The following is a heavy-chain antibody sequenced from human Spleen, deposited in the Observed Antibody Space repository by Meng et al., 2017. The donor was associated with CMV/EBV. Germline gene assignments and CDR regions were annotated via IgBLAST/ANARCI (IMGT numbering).Heavy chain of an antibody. D-gene: IGHD3-3*01. J-gene: IGHJ6*02. Sequence: SETLSLTCGVYGGSFSGYYWSWIRQPPGKGLEWIGEINHSGGSYYNPSLKSRFTISVDTSKNQFSLKLSSVTAADTAVYYCASLYFDFWSVGDYYYYGMDVWGQGTTVTVSS. CDR3: ASLYFDFWSVGDYYYYGMDV. CDR2: INHSGGS. V-gene: IGHV4-34*01. CDR1: GGSFSGYY.